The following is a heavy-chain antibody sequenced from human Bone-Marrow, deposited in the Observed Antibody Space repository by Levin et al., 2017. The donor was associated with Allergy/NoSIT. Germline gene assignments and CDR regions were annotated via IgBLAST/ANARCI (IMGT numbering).Heavy chain of an antibody. D-gene: IGHD1-14*01. V-gene: IGHV4-39*07. J-gene: IGHJ4*02. CDR2: VYYTGTT. Sequence: SETLSLTCTVSGGSINRIPFYWVWIRQPPGKGLEWIGSVYYTGTTYYNPSLKSRVTISVDTSKEQFSLKVTSVTAADTAVYYCAREGTPQSWDYWGQGTLVSVSS. CDR1: GGSINRIPFY. CDR3: AREGTPQSWDY.